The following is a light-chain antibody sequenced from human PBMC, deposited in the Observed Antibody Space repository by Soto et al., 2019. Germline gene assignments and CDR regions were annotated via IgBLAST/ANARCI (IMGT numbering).Light chain of an antibody. Sequence: VTEAPTGVSLSPGAACTLSVGAIQSVSSSYLAWYQQRFGHAPRLIIYDASRRATGIPDRFSGSGSGTDFTLPITGLEPEAFAVYYCQQYDSSPPITLGQGTRLEIK. CDR2: DAS. CDR1: QSVSSSY. CDR3: QQYDSSPPIT. J-gene: IGKJ5*01. V-gene: IGKV3D-20*01.